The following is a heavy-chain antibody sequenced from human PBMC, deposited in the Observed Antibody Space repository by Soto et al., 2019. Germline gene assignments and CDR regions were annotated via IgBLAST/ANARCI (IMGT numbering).Heavy chain of an antibody. Sequence: QVRLQESGPGLLKPSETLSLTCTVSGDSMSNYYWNWIRQSPGKGLEWIGYVFYGGISDYNPSLEGRATISVDMSKNQFPLRLTSVTAADTAVYYCAKGDILTSWGQGTLVTVSS. CDR3: AKGDILTS. J-gene: IGHJ4*02. D-gene: IGHD3-9*01. V-gene: IGHV4-59*01. CDR1: GDSMSNYY. CDR2: VFYGGIS.